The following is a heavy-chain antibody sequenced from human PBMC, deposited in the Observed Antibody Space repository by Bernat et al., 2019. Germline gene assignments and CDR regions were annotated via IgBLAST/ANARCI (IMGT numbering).Heavy chain of an antibody. V-gene: IGHV1-2*04. D-gene: IGHD2-21*02. Sequence: QVQLVQSGAEVKKPGASVKVSCKASGYTFTGYYMHWVRQAPGQGLEWMGWINPNSGGTNYAQKLQGWVTMTRDESISTAYMELSRLRSDDAAVYYCARSGDYLPRTNWFDPWGQGTLVTVSS. CDR2: INPNSGGT. CDR3: ARSGDYLPRTNWFDP. CDR1: GYTFTGYY. J-gene: IGHJ5*02.